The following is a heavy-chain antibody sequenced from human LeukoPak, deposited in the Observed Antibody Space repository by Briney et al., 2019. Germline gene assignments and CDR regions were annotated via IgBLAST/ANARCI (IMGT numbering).Heavy chain of an antibody. J-gene: IGHJ4*02. CDR1: GFPFSIYG. V-gene: IGHV3-23*01. Sequence: GGTLRLSCAGSGFPFSIYGMNWVRQAPGMGLEWVSSIGSSGDITYYADSVKGRFTISRDNSKNTLYLQMNSLRAEDTAVYYCAKDIDNGDYVVYWGQGTLVTVSS. CDR3: AKDIDNGDYVVY. D-gene: IGHD4-17*01. CDR2: IGSSGDIT.